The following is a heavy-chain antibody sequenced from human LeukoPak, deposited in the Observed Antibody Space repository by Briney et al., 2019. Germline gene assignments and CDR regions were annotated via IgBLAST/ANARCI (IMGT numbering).Heavy chain of an antibody. CDR2: IRYDGSNK. J-gene: IGHJ4*02. V-gene: IGHV3-30*02. D-gene: IGHD6-13*01. CDR1: GFTFSSYG. Sequence: PGGSLRLSCAASGFTFSSYGMHWVRQAPGKGLEWVAFIRYDGSNKYYADSVKGRFTTSRDNSKNTLYLQMNSLRAEDTAVYYCAKDSDSSTPDSTDYWGQGTLVTVSS. CDR3: AKDSDSSTPDSTDY.